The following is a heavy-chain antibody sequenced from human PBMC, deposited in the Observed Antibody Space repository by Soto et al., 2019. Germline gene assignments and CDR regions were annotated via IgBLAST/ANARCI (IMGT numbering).Heavy chain of an antibody. J-gene: IGHJ6*02. D-gene: IGHD2-2*01. V-gene: IGHV4-30-4*01. CDR1: GGSISSGDYY. CDR3: ARDGGPAANYGMDV. CDR2: IYYSGST. Sequence: QVQLQESGPGLVKPSQTLSLTCTVSGGSISSGDYYWSWIRQPPGKGLEWIGYIYYSGSTYYNPSLKSRVTISVDTSRNQSSLKLSSVTAADAAVYYCARDGGPAANYGMDVWGQGTTDTVS.